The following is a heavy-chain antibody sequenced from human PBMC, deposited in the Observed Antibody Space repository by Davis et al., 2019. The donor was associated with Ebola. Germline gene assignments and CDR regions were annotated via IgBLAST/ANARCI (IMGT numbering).Heavy chain of an antibody. CDR2: IYYSGIT. D-gene: IGHD6-19*01. V-gene: IGHV4-39*01. CDR1: GGSIISSSSY. Sequence: SETLSLTCTVSGGSIISSSSYWGWIRQPPRKGLEWIGSIYYSGITYYNPSLKSRVTISVDTSKKQFSLNLSSATAADTAVYYCGRLPSIAVAGAYYYYAVDVWGQGTTVTVSS. J-gene: IGHJ6*02. CDR3: GRLPSIAVAGAYYYYAVDV.